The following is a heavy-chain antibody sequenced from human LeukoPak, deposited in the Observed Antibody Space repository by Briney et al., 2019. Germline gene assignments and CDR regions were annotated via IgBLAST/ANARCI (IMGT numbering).Heavy chain of an antibody. CDR1: GGTFSSYA. CDR2: IIPTFGTA. V-gene: IGHV1-69*01. J-gene: IGHJ6*03. CDR3: ARGQAAKPNYYYMDV. D-gene: IGHD2-2*01. Sequence: ASVKVSCKASGGTFSSYAISWVRQAPGQGLEWMGGIIPTFGTANYAQKFQGRVTITADESTSTAYMELSSLRSEDTAVYYCARGQAAKPNYYYMDVWGKGTTVTVSS.